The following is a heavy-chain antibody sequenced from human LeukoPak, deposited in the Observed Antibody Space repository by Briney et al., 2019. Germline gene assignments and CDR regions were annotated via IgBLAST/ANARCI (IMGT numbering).Heavy chain of an antibody. CDR2: ISWNRGSI. D-gene: IGHD1-7*01. Sequence: PGGSLRLSCAASGFTFDEYAMHWVRQAPGKGLEWVSGISWNRGSIGYADSVKGRFTISRDNAKNTLYLQMNSLRAEDTAVYYCARANRGITGTTGYWGQGTLVTVSS. CDR1: GFTFDEYA. J-gene: IGHJ4*02. CDR3: ARANRGITGTTGY. V-gene: IGHV3-9*01.